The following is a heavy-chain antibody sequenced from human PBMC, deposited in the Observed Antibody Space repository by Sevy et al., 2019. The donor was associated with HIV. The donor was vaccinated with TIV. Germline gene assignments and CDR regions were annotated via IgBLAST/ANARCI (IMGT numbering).Heavy chain of an antibody. Sequence: SETLSLTCTVSGGSISSSSYYWGWIRQPPGKGLEWIGSIYYSGSTYYNPSLKSRFTISVDTSKNQFSLKLSSVTAADTAVYYCARQSGGITMVRGPTPFNWGQGTLVTVSS. CDR2: IYYSGST. V-gene: IGHV4-39*01. D-gene: IGHD3-10*01. CDR3: ARQSGGITMVRGPTPFN. CDR1: GGSISSSSYY. J-gene: IGHJ4*02.